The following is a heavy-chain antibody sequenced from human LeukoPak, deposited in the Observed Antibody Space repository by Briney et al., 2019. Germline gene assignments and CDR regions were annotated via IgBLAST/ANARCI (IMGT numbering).Heavy chain of an antibody. J-gene: IGHJ4*02. V-gene: IGHV3-49*04. CDR3: TRLSCSGGSCYWFDY. CDR1: GFTFGDYA. D-gene: IGHD2-15*01. CDR2: IRSKAYGGTT. Sequence: GESLRLSCTASGFTFGDYAMSWVRQAPGKGLEWVGFIRSKAYGGTTEYAASVKGRFTISRDDSKSIAYLQMNSLKTEDTAVYYCTRLSCSGGSCYWFDYWGQGTLATVYS.